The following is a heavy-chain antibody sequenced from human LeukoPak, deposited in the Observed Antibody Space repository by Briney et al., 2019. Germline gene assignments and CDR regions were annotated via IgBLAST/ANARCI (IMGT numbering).Heavy chain of an antibody. Sequence: SETLSLTCTVSGYSISSGCYWGWIRQPPGKGLEWIGSIYHSGSTYYNPSLKSRVTISVDTSKNQFSLKLSSVTAADTAVYYCARRQNYYGSGSYFHYWGQGTLVTVSS. CDR3: ARRQNYYGSGSYFHY. CDR2: IYHSGST. D-gene: IGHD3-10*01. V-gene: IGHV4-38-2*02. J-gene: IGHJ4*02. CDR1: GYSISSGCY.